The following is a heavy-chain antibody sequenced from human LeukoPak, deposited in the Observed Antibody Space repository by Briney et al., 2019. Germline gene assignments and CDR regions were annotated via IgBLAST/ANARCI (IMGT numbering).Heavy chain of an antibody. V-gene: IGHV4-39*07. J-gene: IGHJ6*03. D-gene: IGHD2-15*01. CDR2: IYYSGST. CDR1: GGSISSSSYY. Sequence: PSETLSLTCTVSGGSISSSSYYWGWIRQPPGKGLEWIGSIYYSGSTYYNPSLKSRVTISVDTSKNQFSLKLSSVTAADTAVYYCARDGDECGGTCYDYYYMDVWGKGTTVTVSS. CDR3: ARDGDECGGTCYDYYYMDV.